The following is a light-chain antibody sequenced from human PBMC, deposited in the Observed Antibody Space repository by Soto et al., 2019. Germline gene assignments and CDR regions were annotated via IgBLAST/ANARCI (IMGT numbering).Light chain of an antibody. Sequence: DIQMTQSPSSLSASVGDRVTITCRASQSISSYLNWYQQKPGKATKLLIYAASSLQSGVPSRFSGSGSGTDFTLTISSLQPEDFATYYCQQSYISLTFGPGTKVDIK. J-gene: IGKJ3*01. CDR3: QQSYISLT. CDR1: QSISSY. V-gene: IGKV1-39*01. CDR2: AAS.